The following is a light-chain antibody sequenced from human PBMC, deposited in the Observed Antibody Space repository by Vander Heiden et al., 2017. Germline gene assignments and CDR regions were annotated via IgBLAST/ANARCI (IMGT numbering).Light chain of an antibody. CDR2: GAS. V-gene: IGKV3-20*01. Sequence: MVLTRSPGTMSLSPGARATLSCRASQSVSSSYLAWYQQKPGQAPRLLIYGASSRATGIPDRFSGSGSGTDFTLTISRLEPEDFAVYYCQQYGSSLGYTFGQGTKLEIK. CDR1: QSVSSSY. CDR3: QQYGSSLGYT. J-gene: IGKJ2*01.